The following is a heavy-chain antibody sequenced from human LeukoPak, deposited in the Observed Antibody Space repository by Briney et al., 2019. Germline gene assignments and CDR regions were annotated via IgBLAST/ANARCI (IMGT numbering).Heavy chain of an antibody. D-gene: IGHD6-19*01. Sequence: KPSETLSLTCTVSGGSISSSSYYWGWIRQPPGKGLEWIGSIYYSGSTYYNPSLKSRVTISVDTSKNQFSLKLSSVTAADTAVYYCARLEAVAGSPGDYWGQGTLVTVSS. CDR2: IYYSGST. CDR1: GGSISSSSYY. CDR3: ARLEAVAGSPGDY. J-gene: IGHJ4*02. V-gene: IGHV4-39*01.